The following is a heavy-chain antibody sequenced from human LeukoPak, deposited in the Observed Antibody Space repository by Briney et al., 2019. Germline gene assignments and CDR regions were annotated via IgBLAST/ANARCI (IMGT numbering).Heavy chain of an antibody. Sequence: GGSLRLSCAASGFTFSSYGMHWVRQAPGKGLEWVAVISYDGHNKYYADSVKGRFTISRDISKNTLYLQINSLRAEDTAVYYCAKDPPYGDYATGDYYYYYMDVWGKGTTVTVSS. CDR3: AKDPPYGDYATGDYYYYYMDV. J-gene: IGHJ6*03. CDR1: GFTFSSYG. V-gene: IGHV3-30*18. D-gene: IGHD4-17*01. CDR2: ISYDGHNK.